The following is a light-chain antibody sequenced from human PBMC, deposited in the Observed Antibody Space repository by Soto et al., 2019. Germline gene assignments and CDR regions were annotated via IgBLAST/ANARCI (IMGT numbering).Light chain of an antibody. CDR1: QSVSSN. Sequence: EIVMTQSPVTLSLSPGERATLSCRASQSVSSNLSWYQQKPGQAPRRLIYGVSTRATGVQARFSGSGSGTEVTLTISSRQSEDFAVYYCQHYNNWPPWTFGQGTKVEIK. J-gene: IGKJ1*01. CDR2: GVS. V-gene: IGKV3-15*01. CDR3: QHYNNWPPWT.